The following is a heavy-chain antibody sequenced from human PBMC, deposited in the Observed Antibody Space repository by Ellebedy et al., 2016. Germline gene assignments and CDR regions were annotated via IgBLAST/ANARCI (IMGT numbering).Heavy chain of an antibody. CDR2: FDPEDGET. CDR3: ATDSSKSRLVMVTSAQAFDV. Sequence: ASVKVSCKVSGYTLTELSMHWVRQAPGKGLEWMGGFDPEDGETTYAQKFQGRVTMTEDTATDTAYMELSNLRSEDTAVYFCATDSSKSRLVMVTSAQAFDVWGQGTLVTVSS. CDR1: GYTLTELS. J-gene: IGHJ3*01. D-gene: IGHD2-21*02. V-gene: IGHV1-24*01.